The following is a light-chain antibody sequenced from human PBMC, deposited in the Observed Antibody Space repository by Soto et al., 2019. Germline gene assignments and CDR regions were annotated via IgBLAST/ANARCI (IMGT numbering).Light chain of an antibody. CDR3: QHTNGPFT. J-gene: IGKJ3*01. CDR1: RGVSTW. CDR2: TAS. V-gene: IGKV1-12*01. Sequence: DFQMTQSPSYVSASVGDSVTITCRASRGVSTWLAWYQQRPGRAPELLIQTASRVQTGVPSRFSGSGSGTEFTLTISGLQPEYSAIYYCQHTNGPFTFGPGTKV.